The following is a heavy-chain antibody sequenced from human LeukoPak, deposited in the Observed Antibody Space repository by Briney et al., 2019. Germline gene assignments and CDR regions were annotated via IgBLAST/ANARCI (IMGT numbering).Heavy chain of an antibody. CDR2: IIPIIGIA. D-gene: IGHD3-10*01. CDR3: ARAGPRGFGEFPFDY. CDR1: GGTFSTYP. V-gene: IGHV1-69*04. J-gene: IGHJ4*02. Sequence: SVKVSCKASGGTFSTYPISWVRQAPGQGLEWMGRIIPIIGIANYAQKFQDRVTITADTSTSTAYIELSSLTYDDTAVYYCARAGPRGFGEFPFDYWGQGTLVTVSS.